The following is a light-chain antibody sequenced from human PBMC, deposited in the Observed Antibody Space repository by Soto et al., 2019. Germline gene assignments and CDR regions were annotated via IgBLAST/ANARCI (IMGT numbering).Light chain of an antibody. CDR3: QRRSNWPPEIT. CDR2: DAS. CDR1: QSVSSY. J-gene: IGKJ5*01. Sequence: EIVLTQSPATLSLSPGERATLSCRASQSVSSYLAWYQQKPGQAPRLLIYDASNRATGVPARFSGSGSGTDFTLTVSSLEPEDFALYYCQRRSNWPPEITFGQGTRLEIK. V-gene: IGKV3-11*01.